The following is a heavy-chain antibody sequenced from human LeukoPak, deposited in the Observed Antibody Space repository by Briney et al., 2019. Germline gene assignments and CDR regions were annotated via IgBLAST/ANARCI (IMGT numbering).Heavy chain of an antibody. V-gene: IGHV4-59*01. D-gene: IGHD2-21*01. CDR1: GGSISSYY. CDR3: ARGSVVIASPGAFDI. Sequence: PSETLSLTCTVSGGSISSYYWSWIRQPPGKGLEWIGYIYYSGSTNYNPSLKSRVTISVDTSKNQFSLKLSSVTAADTAVYYCARGSVVIASPGAFDIWGQGTMVTVSS. CDR2: IYYSGST. J-gene: IGHJ3*02.